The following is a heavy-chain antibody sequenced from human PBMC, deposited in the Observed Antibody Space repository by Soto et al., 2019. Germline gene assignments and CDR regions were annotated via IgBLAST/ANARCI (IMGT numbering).Heavy chain of an antibody. CDR2: ISAYNGNT. CDR3: ARVWVGTTFAYYYGMDV. V-gene: IGHV1-18*01. D-gene: IGHD1-1*01. CDR1: GYTFTSYG. Sequence: ASVKVSCTASGYTFTSYGISWVRQAPGQGLEWMGWISAYNGNTNYAQKLQGRVTMTTDTSTSTAYMELRSLRSDDTAVYYCARVWVGTTFAYYYGMDVWGQGTTVTVS. J-gene: IGHJ6*02.